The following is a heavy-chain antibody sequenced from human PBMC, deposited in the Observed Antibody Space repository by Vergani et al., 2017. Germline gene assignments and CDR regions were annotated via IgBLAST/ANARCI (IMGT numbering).Heavy chain of an antibody. V-gene: IGHV1-69*13. CDR3: ARAHPGELVRRGFDP. CDR1: GGTFSSYA. J-gene: IGHJ5*02. Sequence: QVQLVQSGAEVKKPGSSVKVSCKASGGTFSSYAISWVRQAPGQGLQWMGRIIPVFGTAIYPQKFQGRVTITADESTSTVYMELSSLRSEDTAVYYCARAHPGELVRRGFDPWGQGTLVTVSS. D-gene: IGHD3-9*01. CDR2: IIPVFGTA.